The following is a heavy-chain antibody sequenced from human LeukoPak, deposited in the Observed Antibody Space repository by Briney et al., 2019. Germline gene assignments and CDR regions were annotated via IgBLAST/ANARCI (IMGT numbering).Heavy chain of an antibody. Sequence: SETLSLTCTVSGGSISSSSYYWGWIRQPPGKGLERIGSIYYSGSTYYNPSLKSRVTISVDTSKNQFSLKLSSVTAADTAVYYCARNASQWLAKYYFDYWGQGTLVTVSS. CDR2: IYYSGST. D-gene: IGHD6-19*01. CDR3: ARNASQWLAKYYFDY. CDR1: GGSISSSSYY. V-gene: IGHV4-39*07. J-gene: IGHJ4*02.